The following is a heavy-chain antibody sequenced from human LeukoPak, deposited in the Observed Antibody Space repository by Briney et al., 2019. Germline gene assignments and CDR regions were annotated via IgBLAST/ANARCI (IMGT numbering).Heavy chain of an antibody. D-gene: IGHD1-20*01. J-gene: IGHJ4*02. CDR1: GFTFSNYW. Sequence: AGGSLRLSCAASGFTFSNYWMHWVRQTPGEGLVCVSLIKGDGSSTTYADSVKGRITISRDNAKNSLYLQMNSLRAEDTAVYYCARRRYNWNAIDYWGQGTLVTVSS. CDR3: ARRRYNWNAIDY. CDR2: IKGDGSST. V-gene: IGHV3-74*01.